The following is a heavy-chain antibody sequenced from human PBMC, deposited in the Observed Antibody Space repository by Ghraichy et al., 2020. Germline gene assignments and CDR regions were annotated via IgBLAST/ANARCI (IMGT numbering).Heavy chain of an antibody. Sequence: GGSLRLSCAASGFTFRSSWVSWVRQAPGKGLEWVANINDDGKGKSYVDSVKGRFTISIDNAKNSLFPQMNSLRADDTAVYYCARDPLHGDVDYWGQGTLVTVSS. CDR2: INDDGKGK. J-gene: IGHJ4*02. CDR3: ARDPLHGDVDY. D-gene: IGHD4-17*01. CDR1: GFTFRSSW. V-gene: IGHV3-7*03.